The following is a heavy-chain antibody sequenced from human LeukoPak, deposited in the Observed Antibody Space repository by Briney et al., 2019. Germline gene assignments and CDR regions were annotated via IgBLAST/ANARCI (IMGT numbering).Heavy chain of an antibody. Sequence: GGSLRLSCAASGFTFSSYWMSWVRQAPGKGLAWVANIKQDGNEKYYVDSVKGRFTISRDNSKNTLYLQMNSLRAEDTAVYYCAERDAAGLDYWGQGTLVTVSS. CDR2: IKQDGNEK. CDR1: GFTFSSYW. J-gene: IGHJ4*02. V-gene: IGHV3-7*01. CDR3: AERDAAGLDY. D-gene: IGHD6-13*01.